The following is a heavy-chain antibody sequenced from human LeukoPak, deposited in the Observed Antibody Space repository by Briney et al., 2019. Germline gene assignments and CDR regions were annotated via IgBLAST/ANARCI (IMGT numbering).Heavy chain of an antibody. CDR2: IHSGGNT. V-gene: IGHV3-53*01. J-gene: IGHJ4*02. Sequence: GGSLRLSCAASGFTVSSSYMSWVRQAPGKGLEWVSVIHSGGNTYYADSVKGRFTISRDNSKNIMYLQMNSLRAEDTAVYYCTRDLNSGGSCWGQGTLVIVSS. CDR1: GFTVSSSY. CDR3: TRDLNSGGSC. D-gene: IGHD2-15*01.